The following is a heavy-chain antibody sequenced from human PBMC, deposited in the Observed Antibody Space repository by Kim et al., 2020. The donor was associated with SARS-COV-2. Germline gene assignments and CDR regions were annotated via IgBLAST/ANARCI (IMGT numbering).Heavy chain of an antibody. J-gene: IGHJ6*02. CDR1: GFTFSSYG. V-gene: IGHV3-33*01. Sequence: GGSLRLSCAASGFTFSSYGMHWVRQAPGKGLEWVAVIWYDGSNKYYADSVKGRFTISRDNSKNTLYLQMNSLRAEDTAVYYCARDLSSSWYRRDYYYGMDVWGQGTTVTVSS. D-gene: IGHD6-13*01. CDR3: ARDLSSSWYRRDYYYGMDV. CDR2: IWYDGSNK.